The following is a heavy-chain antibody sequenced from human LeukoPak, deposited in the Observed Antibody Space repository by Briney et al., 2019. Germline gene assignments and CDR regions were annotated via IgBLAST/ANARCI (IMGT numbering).Heavy chain of an antibody. D-gene: IGHD2-2*01. CDR2: INSDGSSI. CDR1: GFTFSSYG. J-gene: IGHJ6*02. V-gene: IGHV3-74*01. CDR3: ARGSSTSYYYYGMDV. Sequence: GGSLRLSCAASGFTFSSYGMHWVRQAPGKGLVWVSRINSDGSSIRNADSVKGRLTIPRDNAKNTLYLQMNSLRAEDTAVYYCARGSSTSYYYYGMDVWGQGTTVTVSS.